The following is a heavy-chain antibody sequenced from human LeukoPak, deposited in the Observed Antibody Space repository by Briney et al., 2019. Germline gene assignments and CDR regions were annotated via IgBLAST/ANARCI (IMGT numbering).Heavy chain of an antibody. CDR2: INHSGST. V-gene: IGHV4-34*01. CDR1: GGSFSGYY. Sequence: SETLSLTCAVYGGSFSGYYWSWIRQPPGKGLEWIGEINHSGSTNYNPSLKSRVTISVDTSENQFSLKLSSVTAADTAVYYCASVVARYYYYYYGMDVWGQGTTVTVSS. CDR3: ASVVARYYYYYYGMDV. D-gene: IGHD2-21*01. J-gene: IGHJ6*02.